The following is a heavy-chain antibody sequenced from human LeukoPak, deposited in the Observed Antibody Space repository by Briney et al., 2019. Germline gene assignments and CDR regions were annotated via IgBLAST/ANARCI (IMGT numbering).Heavy chain of an antibody. V-gene: IGHV3-23*01. CDR3: ARGGGDIPIDY. CDR2: ISAGGGST. Sequence: GGSLRLSCAASAFTFSIFAMSWVRQAPGKGLEWVSGISAGGGSTYYADSVKGRFTISRDNSKNTVYLQMNSLRAEDTALYYCARGGGDIPIDYWGQGTLVAVSS. J-gene: IGHJ4*02. CDR1: AFTFSIFA. D-gene: IGHD2-21*02.